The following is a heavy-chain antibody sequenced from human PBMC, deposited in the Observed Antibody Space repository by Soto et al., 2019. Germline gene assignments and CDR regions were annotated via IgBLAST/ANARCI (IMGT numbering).Heavy chain of an antibody. D-gene: IGHD6-6*01. CDR2: ISYSGST. Sequence: QVQLQESGPGLVKPSQTLSLTCTVSGGSISSGGYYWSWIRQHPGKGLEWIGYISYSGSTYYNPSLKSRVTISVDTSKNQFSLKLSSVTAADTTMYYCARDHVEVGQLAWGNWFDPWGQGTLVTVSS. J-gene: IGHJ5*02. CDR1: GGSISSGGYY. CDR3: ARDHVEVGQLAWGNWFDP. V-gene: IGHV4-31*03.